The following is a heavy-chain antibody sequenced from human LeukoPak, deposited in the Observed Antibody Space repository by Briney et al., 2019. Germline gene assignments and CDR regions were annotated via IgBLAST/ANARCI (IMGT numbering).Heavy chain of an antibody. CDR2: IYYSDSGKM. V-gene: IGHV4-39*07. D-gene: IGHD5-12*01. J-gene: IGHJ4*02. CDR1: GGSISRSSYY. CDR3: ARVFGGYDGALAF. Sequence: SETLSLTCTVSGGSISRSSYYWGWIRQPPGKGLQWIGSIYYSDSGKMYYNPSLKSRVTMSVDKSKNQFSLKLTSVTAADTAVYYCARVFGGYDGALAFWGQGTLVTVSS.